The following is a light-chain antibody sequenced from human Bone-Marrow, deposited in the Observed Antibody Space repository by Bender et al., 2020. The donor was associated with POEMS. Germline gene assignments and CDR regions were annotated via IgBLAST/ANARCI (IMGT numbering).Light chain of an antibody. V-gene: IGLV1-44*01. J-gene: IGLJ1*01. CDR2: SSH. Sequence: QSVLTQPPSASGTPGQRVTISCSGGSSNIGAHAVNWYQHLPGTAPKLLIYSSHRRPSEVPDRFSGSRSGTSASLAISGLQAEDEADYYCSSYTTSYTYVFGTGTKVTVL. CDR3: SSYTTSYTYV. CDR1: SSNIGAHA.